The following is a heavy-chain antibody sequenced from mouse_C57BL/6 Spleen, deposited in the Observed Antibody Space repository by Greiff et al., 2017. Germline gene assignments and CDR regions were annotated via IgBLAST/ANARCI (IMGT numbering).Heavy chain of an antibody. Sequence: VQLQQSGPELVKPGASVKISCKASGCTFTDYYMNWVKQSHGKSLEWIGDINPNNGGTSYNQKFKGKATLTVDKSSSTAYMELRSLTSEDSAVYYCARGDSNLDYWGQGTTLTVSS. J-gene: IGHJ2*01. V-gene: IGHV1-26*01. CDR2: INPNNGGT. CDR3: ARGDSNLDY. CDR1: GCTFTDYY. D-gene: IGHD2-5*01.